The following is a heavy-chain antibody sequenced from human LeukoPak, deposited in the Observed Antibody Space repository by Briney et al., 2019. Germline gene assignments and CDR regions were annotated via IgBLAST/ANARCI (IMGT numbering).Heavy chain of an antibody. J-gene: IGHJ4*02. CDR2: IKQDGSEK. Sequence: GESLRLSCAASGFIIISYRMSWVRQAPGEGLEWVANIKQDGSEKYYVDSVKGRFTISRDNAKNSLYLQMNSLRAEDTAVYYCARRTATYDYWGQGTLVTVSS. CDR3: ARRTATYDY. CDR1: GFIIISYR. D-gene: IGHD5-18*01. V-gene: IGHV3-7*01.